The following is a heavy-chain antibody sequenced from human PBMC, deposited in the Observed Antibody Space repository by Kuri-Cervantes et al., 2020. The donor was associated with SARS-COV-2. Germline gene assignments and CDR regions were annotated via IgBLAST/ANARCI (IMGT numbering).Heavy chain of an antibody. D-gene: IGHD3-22*01. Sequence: SETLSLTCTVSGGSISSYYWSWIRQPPGKGLEWIGYISYSGNTNYNPSLKSRVTISVDTSKNQFSLRLSSVTAADTAVYYCARGHDRRVYFSTPAPYYFDFWGQGVLVTVSS. CDR1: GGSISSYY. CDR2: ISYSGNT. CDR3: ARGHDRRVYFSTPAPYYFDF. J-gene: IGHJ4*02. V-gene: IGHV4-59*01.